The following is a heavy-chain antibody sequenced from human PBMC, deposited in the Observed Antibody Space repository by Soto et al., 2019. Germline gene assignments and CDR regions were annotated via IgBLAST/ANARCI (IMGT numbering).Heavy chain of an antibody. Sequence: PGGSLRLSCAASGFTFSSYGMHWVRQAPGKGLEWVAVISYDGSNKYYADSVKGRFTISRDNSKNTLYLQMNSLRAEDTAVYYCVRRGYNWQFSDYWGQGTLVTVSS. CDR2: ISYDGSNK. CDR1: GFTFSSYG. J-gene: IGHJ4*02. V-gene: IGHV3-30*03. D-gene: IGHD6-25*01. CDR3: VRRGYNWQFSDY.